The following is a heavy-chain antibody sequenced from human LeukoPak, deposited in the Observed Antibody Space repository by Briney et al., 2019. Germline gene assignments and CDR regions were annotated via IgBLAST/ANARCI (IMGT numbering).Heavy chain of an antibody. CDR1: GYSISSGYY. J-gene: IGHJ6*03. V-gene: IGHV4-61*01. CDR3: ARAMTNYYGSGIFYMDV. CDR2: IYYSGST. Sequence: SETLSLTCTVSGYSISSGYYWGWIRQPPGKGLEWIGYIYYSGSTNYNPSLKSRVTISVDTSKNQFSLKLSSVTAADTAVYYCARAMTNYYGSGIFYMDVWGKGTTVTISS. D-gene: IGHD3-10*01.